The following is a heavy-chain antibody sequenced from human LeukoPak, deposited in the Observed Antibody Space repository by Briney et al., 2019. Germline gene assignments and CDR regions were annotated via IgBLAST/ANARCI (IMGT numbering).Heavy chain of an antibody. CDR1: GVSISSGDYY. D-gene: IGHD3-22*01. CDR2: TYYSGST. CDR3: ARPYYYDSRIDP. V-gene: IGHV4-30-4*08. Sequence: PSETLSLTCTVSGVSISSGDYYWSWIRQPPGKDLEWIGYTYYSGSTYYNPSLKSRVTISVDTSKNQFSLKLSSVTAADTAVYYCARPYYYDSRIDPWGQGTRVTVSS. J-gene: IGHJ5*02.